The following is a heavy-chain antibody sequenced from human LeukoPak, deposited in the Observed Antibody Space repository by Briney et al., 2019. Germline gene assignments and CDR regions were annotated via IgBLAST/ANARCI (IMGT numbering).Heavy chain of an antibody. V-gene: IGHV3-21*05. Sequence: GGSLRLSCAASGFTFSDYSMNWVRRAPGRGLEWISYIGLASGFVSYADSVKGRFSISSDIARNSVYLQMSSLRAEDTAVYYCARDHNWAFDSWGQGTLVTVSS. CDR2: IGLASGFV. J-gene: IGHJ4*02. CDR1: GFTFSDYS. D-gene: IGHD1-20*01. CDR3: ARDHNWAFDS.